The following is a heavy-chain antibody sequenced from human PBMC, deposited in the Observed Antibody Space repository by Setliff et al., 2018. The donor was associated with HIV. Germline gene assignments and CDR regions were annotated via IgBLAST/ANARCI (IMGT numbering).Heavy chain of an antibody. CDR3: ARIVRPSYYYYYYMDV. Sequence: GASVKVSCKASGYTFTSYGISWVRQAPGQGLEWMGWINPIFNTANYAQKFQGRVTITADESTSTAYMELSSLRSEDTAVYYCARIVRPSYYYYYYMDVWGKGTTVTVSS. D-gene: IGHD3-10*02. J-gene: IGHJ6*03. V-gene: IGHV1-69*13. CDR1: GYTFTSYG. CDR2: INPIFNTA.